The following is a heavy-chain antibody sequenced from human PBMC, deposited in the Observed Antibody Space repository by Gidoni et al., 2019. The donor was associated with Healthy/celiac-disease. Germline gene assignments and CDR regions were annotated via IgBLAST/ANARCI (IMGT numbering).Heavy chain of an antibody. V-gene: IGHV3-11*01. D-gene: IGHD3-3*01. J-gene: IGHJ4*02. CDR2: ISSSGSTI. CDR3: ARVGNSFFFGPLDY. CDR1: GCTFSDSS. Sequence: QVQLVESGGGLVKPGGSLRLSCAAAGCTFSDSSMSWIRQAPGKGLEWVSYISSSGSTIYYADSVKRRFTISRDNAKNSLYLQMNSLRAEDTAVYYCARVGNSFFFGPLDYWGQGTLVTVSS.